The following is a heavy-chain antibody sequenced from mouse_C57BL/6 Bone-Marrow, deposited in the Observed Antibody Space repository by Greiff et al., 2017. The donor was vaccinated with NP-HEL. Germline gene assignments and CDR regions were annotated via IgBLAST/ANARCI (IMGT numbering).Heavy chain of an antibody. V-gene: IGHV5-9-3*01. J-gene: IGHJ2*01. CDR3: ARHSDYYGSSPYFDY. CDR1: GFTFSRYS. D-gene: IGHD1-1*01. CDR2: ISSCGTYT. Sequence: EVQLVESGGGFVKPGGSLRLSCAASGFTFSRYSMSWVRQTPEKRLEWVATISSCGTYTYYPDSVKGRFTISRDSGKNTLYLQMSSLRSEDTAMYYCARHSDYYGSSPYFDYWGQGTTLTVSS.